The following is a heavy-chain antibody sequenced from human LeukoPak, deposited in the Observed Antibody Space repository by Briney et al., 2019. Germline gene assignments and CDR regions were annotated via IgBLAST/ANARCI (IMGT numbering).Heavy chain of an antibody. CDR2: IYYSGTT. CDR3: ARHGGYSSPYLH. Sequence: PSETLSLTCTVSGGSISNYYWSWIRQPPGKGLECIGSIYYSGTTNYNPSLKSRVTISVDTSKNQFSLKLSSVTAADTAVYYCARHGGYSSPYLHWGQGTLVTVSS. J-gene: IGHJ1*01. CDR1: GGSISNYY. D-gene: IGHD6-13*01. V-gene: IGHV4-59*08.